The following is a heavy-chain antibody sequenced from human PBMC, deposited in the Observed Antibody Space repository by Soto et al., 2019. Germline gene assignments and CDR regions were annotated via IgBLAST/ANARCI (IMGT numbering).Heavy chain of an antibody. CDR1: GGSISSDSNY. Sequence: QVQLQESGPGLVKSSQTLSLTCTVSGGSISSDSNYWSWIRQHPGKGLEWIGYIYYSGSTYYNPSRKSRVTISVDTSKNQFSLKLNSVTSADTAVYYCARARMVRGIIYYYGMDVWGQGTTVTVSS. CDR2: IYYSGST. J-gene: IGHJ6*02. D-gene: IGHD3-10*01. CDR3: ARARMVRGIIYYYGMDV. V-gene: IGHV4-31*03.